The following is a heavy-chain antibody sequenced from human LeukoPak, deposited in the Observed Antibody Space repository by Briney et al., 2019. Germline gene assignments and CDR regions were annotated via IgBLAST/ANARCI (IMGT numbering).Heavy chain of an antibody. CDR3: ARTNPRLIVGATPLFDY. CDR2: IIPIFGTA. J-gene: IGHJ4*02. CDR1: GYTFTSYG. V-gene: IGHV1-69*06. D-gene: IGHD1-26*01. Sequence: GASVKVSCKASGYTFTSYGISWVRQAPGQGLEWMGGIIPIFGTANYAQKFQGRVTITADKSTSTAYMELSSLRSEDTAVYYCARTNPRLIVGATPLFDYWGQGTLVTVSS.